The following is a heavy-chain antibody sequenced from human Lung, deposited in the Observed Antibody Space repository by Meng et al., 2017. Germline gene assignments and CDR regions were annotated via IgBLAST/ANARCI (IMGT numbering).Heavy chain of an antibody. V-gene: IGHV4-61*08. D-gene: IGHD4-23*01. CDR2: VYFSGST. CDR3: ARGGTVVNLGY. J-gene: IGHJ4*02. CDR1: GDSVSSGGYY. Sequence: HVEPTPPGPGPVGALETLSPPCPVAGDSVSSGGYYWCWFRPPPGKGLEWIGYVYFSGSTNYNPSLKSRVTISLDTSKNPFSLQLNSVTAADTAVYYCARGGTVVNLGYWGPGTLVTVSS.